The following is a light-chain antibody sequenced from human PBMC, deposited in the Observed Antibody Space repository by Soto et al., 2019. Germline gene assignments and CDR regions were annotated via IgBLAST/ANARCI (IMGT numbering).Light chain of an antibody. Sequence: DIQMTQSPSSLSASVGDRVTITCRASQGISNYLAWYQQKPGKVPKLLIYAASTLQSGVPSRFSGSGSGTDFTLTISSLQPEDVAVYHCLQRSIGFTFGPGTKVDIK. CDR3: LQRSIGFT. J-gene: IGKJ3*01. V-gene: IGKV1-27*01. CDR1: QGISNY. CDR2: AAS.